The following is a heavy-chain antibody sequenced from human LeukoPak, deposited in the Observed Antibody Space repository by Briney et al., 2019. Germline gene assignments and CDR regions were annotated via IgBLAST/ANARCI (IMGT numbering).Heavy chain of an antibody. Sequence: GGSLRLSCAVSGLTFSGSWITWIRQAPGKGLEWVSSISSSSSYIYYADSVKGRFTISRDNAKNSLYLQMNSLRAEDTAVYYCARELPTYYYDSSGYYSESYFDYWGQGTLVTVSS. CDR2: ISSSSSYI. D-gene: IGHD3-22*01. V-gene: IGHV3-21*01. J-gene: IGHJ4*02. CDR3: ARELPTYYYDSSGYYSESYFDY. CDR1: GLTFSGSW.